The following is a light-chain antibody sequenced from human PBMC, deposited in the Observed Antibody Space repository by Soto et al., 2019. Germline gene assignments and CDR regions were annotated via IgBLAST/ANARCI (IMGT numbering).Light chain of an antibody. J-gene: IGKJ1*01. V-gene: IGKV3-20*01. CDR2: AAS. Sequence: EIVLTQSPATLSLSPGERATLSCRTSQIVGSYLAWYQQKPGQAPRLVIYAASSRATGVPDRFSGSGSGTDFTLTISGLEPEDFAVYYCQQYAKAPLTFGQGTKVDIK. CDR3: QQYAKAPLT. CDR1: QIVGSY.